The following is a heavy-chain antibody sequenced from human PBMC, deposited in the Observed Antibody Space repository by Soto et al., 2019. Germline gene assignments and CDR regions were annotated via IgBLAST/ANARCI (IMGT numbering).Heavy chain of an antibody. CDR2: ISYDGSNK. V-gene: IGHV3-30-3*01. CDR1: GFTFSSYA. Sequence: PGGSLRLSCAASGFTFSSYAMHWVRQAPGKGLEWVAVISYDGSNKYYADSVKGRFTISRDNSKNTLYLQMNSLRAEDTAVYYCARCPYYDFWSGYRGPFDYWGQGTLVTVSS. CDR3: ARCPYYDFWSGYRGPFDY. D-gene: IGHD3-3*01. J-gene: IGHJ4*02.